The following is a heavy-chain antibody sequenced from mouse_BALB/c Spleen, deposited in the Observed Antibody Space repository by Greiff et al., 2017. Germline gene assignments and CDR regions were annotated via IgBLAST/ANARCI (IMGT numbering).Heavy chain of an antibody. CDR3: ARRHYGSSHFDY. CDR2: ISSGGGST. J-gene: IGHJ2*01. D-gene: IGHD1-1*01. V-gene: IGHV5-12-1*01. Sequence: EVQRVESGGGLVKPGGSLKLSCAASGFAFSSYDMSWVRQTPEKRLEWVAYISSGGGSTYYPDTVKGRFTISRDNAKNTLYLQMSSLKSEDTAMYYCARRHYGSSHFDYWGQGTTLTVSS. CDR1: GFAFSSYD.